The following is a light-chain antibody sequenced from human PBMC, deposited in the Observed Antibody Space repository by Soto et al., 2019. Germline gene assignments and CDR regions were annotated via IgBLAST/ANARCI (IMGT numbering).Light chain of an antibody. CDR3: SSYAASNNFYFV. CDR2: EVT. Sequence: QSALTQPPSASGSPGQSVTISCTGTSSEVGGYNYVSWYQQYPGRALKLMIYEVTKRPSGVPDRFSGSKSGNTASLTVSGLQAEDEADYYCSSYAASNNFYFVFGGGTKVTVL. V-gene: IGLV2-8*01. J-gene: IGLJ3*02. CDR1: SSEVGGYNY.